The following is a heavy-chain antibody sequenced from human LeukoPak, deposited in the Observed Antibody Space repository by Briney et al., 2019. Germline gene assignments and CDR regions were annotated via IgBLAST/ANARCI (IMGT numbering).Heavy chain of an antibody. CDR3: ARGRSRGVRFDY. J-gene: IGHJ4*02. CDR2: ISYDGTKK. Sequence: PGGSLRLSCAAFGFTFSNYAIHWVRRAPGKGLEWVAVISYDGTKKYYADSVKGRFTISRDNSNNTLYLQMNSLTAEDTAVYYCARGRSRGVRFDYWGQGTLVTVSS. D-gene: IGHD3-10*01. CDR1: GFTFSNYA. V-gene: IGHV3-30*04.